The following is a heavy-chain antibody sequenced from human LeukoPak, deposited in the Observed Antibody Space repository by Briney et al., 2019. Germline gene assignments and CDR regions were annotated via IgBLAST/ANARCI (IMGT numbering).Heavy chain of an antibody. Sequence: GAAGKLRFYSSGYAFTSYGISWVRQAPGQGLEWMGCISAYNGNTNYAQKLQGRVTMTTDTSTSTAYMELRSLRSDDTAVYYCARDSRIAVAGNDAFDIWGQGTMVTVSS. J-gene: IGHJ3*02. CDR2: ISAYNGNT. CDR1: GYAFTSYG. CDR3: ARDSRIAVAGNDAFDI. D-gene: IGHD6-19*01. V-gene: IGHV1-18*01.